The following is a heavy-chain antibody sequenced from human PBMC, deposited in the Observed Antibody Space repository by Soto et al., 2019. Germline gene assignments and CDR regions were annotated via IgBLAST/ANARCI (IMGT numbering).Heavy chain of an antibody. V-gene: IGHV3-53*01. CDR1: GFTVSRNY. CDR2: IYSGGST. CDR3: ARASLLGGYYFDY. D-gene: IGHD3-16*01. J-gene: IGHJ4*02. Sequence: GGSLRLSCAASGFTVSRNYMSWVRQAPGKGLEWVSVIYSGGSTYYADSVKGRFTISRDNSKNTLYLQMNSLRAEDTAVYYCARASLLGGYYFDYWGQGTLVTVSS.